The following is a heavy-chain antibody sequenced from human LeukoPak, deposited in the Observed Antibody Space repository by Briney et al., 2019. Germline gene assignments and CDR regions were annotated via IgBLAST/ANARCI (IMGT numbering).Heavy chain of an antibody. CDR1: GFTFNNYF. Sequence: PGGSLRLSCAASGFTFNNYFMSWVRRAPGEGLEWVSFVSGSGDSTYYADSVKGRVTISRDNTKNTLYLQMNSLRVDDTAVYYCATYIGAIGYWGQGTLVTVSS. CDR3: ATYIGAIGY. CDR2: VSGSGDST. D-gene: IGHD1-26*01. J-gene: IGHJ4*02. V-gene: IGHV3-23*01.